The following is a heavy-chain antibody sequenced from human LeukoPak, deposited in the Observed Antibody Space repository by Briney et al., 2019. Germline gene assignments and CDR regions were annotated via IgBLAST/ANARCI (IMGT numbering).Heavy chain of an antibody. J-gene: IGHJ4*02. V-gene: IGHV1-2*02. Sequence: ASVTVSCKASGYTFTGYYIHWVRQAPGQGLEWMGWINPNSGGTNYAQKFQGRVTMTRDTSISTAYMELSRLRSDDTAVYYYARGRCSGGSCYSVHYFDYWGQGTLVTVSS. CDR1: GYTFTGYY. CDR2: INPNSGGT. CDR3: ARGRCSGGSCYSVHYFDY. D-gene: IGHD2-15*01.